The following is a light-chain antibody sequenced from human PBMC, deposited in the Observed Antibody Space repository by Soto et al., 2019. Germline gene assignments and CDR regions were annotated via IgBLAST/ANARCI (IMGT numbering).Light chain of an antibody. Sequence: EIVMTQSPAPLSVSPGERATHSCRASQSVSSSYLAWYQQKPGQAPTVLIYRASSRATGIPDRCSGSGSGTDFTLTISSLEPEDFAVYYCQQRSNWLTLGGGTKVDIK. CDR1: QSVSSSY. CDR3: QQRSNWLT. J-gene: IGKJ4*01. V-gene: IGKV3D-20*02. CDR2: RAS.